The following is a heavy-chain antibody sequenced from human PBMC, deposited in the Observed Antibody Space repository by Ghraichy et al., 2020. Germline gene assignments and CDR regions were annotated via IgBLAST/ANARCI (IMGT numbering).Heavy chain of an antibody. V-gene: IGHV4-61*01. J-gene: IGHJ4*02. CDR2: IYYSGST. Sequence: SETLSLTCTVSGGSVSSGSYYWSWIRQPPGKGLEWIGYIYYSGSTNYNPSLKSRVTISVDTSKNQFSLKLSSVTAADTAGYYCARAARLYSSGWYPDWGQGTLVTVSS. CDR1: GGSVSSGSYY. D-gene: IGHD6-19*01. CDR3: ARAARLYSSGWYPD.